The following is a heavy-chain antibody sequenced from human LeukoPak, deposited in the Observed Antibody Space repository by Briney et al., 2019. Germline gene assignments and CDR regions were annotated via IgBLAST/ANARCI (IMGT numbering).Heavy chain of an antibody. CDR1: GYTFTSYD. V-gene: IGHV1-8*01. Sequence: ASVKVSCKASGYTFTSYDINWVRQATGQGLEWMGWMNPNSGNTGYAQKFQGRVTMTRNTSISTAYMELSSLRSEDTAVYYCAGEGEQWLSYYYYYYMDVWGKGTTVTISS. CDR2: MNPNSGNT. J-gene: IGHJ6*03. D-gene: IGHD6-19*01. CDR3: AGEGEQWLSYYYYYYMDV.